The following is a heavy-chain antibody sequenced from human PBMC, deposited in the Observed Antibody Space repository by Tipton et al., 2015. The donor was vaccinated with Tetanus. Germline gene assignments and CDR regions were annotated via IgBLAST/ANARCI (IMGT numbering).Heavy chain of an antibody. Sequence: TLSLTCTVSGGSISSSSYHWGWIRQPPGKGLEWIGSIYYSGSTYYNPSLKSRVTISVDTSKNQFSLKLTSVTAADTAVYYCARLYSYGSLYWFDPWGQGTLVTVSS. J-gene: IGHJ5*02. CDR2: IYYSGST. CDR3: ARLYSYGSLYWFDP. V-gene: IGHV4-39*01. CDR1: GGSISSSSYH. D-gene: IGHD5-18*01.